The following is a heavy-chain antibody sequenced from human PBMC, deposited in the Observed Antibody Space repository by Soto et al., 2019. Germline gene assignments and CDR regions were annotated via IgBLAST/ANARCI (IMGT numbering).Heavy chain of an antibody. CDR3: ARRSSGWYVAENWYFDL. CDR2: IGTAGDT. CDR1: GFTFSSYD. Sequence: VQLVESGGGLVQPGGSLRLSCAASGFTFSSYDMHWVRQATGKGLEWVSAIGTAGDTYYPGSVKGRFTISRENAKNSLYLQMNSLRAGDTAVYYCARRSSGWYVAENWYFDLWGRGTLVTVSS. V-gene: IGHV3-13*01. J-gene: IGHJ2*01. D-gene: IGHD6-19*01.